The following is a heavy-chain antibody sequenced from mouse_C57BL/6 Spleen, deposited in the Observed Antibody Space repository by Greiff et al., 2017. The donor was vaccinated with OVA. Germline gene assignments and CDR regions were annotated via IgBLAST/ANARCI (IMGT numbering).Heavy chain of an antibody. D-gene: IGHD1-1*01. Sequence: VQLQQSGAELARPGASVKLSCKASGYTFTSYGISWVKQRTGQGLEWIGEIYPRSGNTYYNEKFKGKATLTADKSSSTAYMELRSLTSEDSAVYFCARDYYGSHWYFDVWGTGTTVTVSS. CDR1: GYTFTSYG. CDR3: ARDYYGSHWYFDV. CDR2: IYPRSGNT. V-gene: IGHV1-81*01. J-gene: IGHJ1*03.